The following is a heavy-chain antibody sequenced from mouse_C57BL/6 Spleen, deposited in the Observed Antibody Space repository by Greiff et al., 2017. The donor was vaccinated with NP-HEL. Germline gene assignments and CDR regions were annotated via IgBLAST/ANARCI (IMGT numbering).Heavy chain of an antibody. CDR2: IDPETGGT. V-gene: IGHV1-15*01. Sequence: QVQLKESGAELVRPGASVTLSCKASGYTFTDYEMHWVKQTPVHGLEWIGAIDPETGGTAYNQKFKGKAILTADKSSSTAYMELRSLTSEDSAVYYCTRGGLPFAYWGQGTLVTVSA. CDR1: GYTFTDYE. CDR3: TRGGLPFAY. J-gene: IGHJ3*01. D-gene: IGHD2-4*01.